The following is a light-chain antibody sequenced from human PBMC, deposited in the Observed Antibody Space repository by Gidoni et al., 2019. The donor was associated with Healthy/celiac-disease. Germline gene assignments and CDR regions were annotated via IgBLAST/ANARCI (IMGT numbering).Light chain of an antibody. J-gene: IGLJ3*02. Sequence: QSALTQPASVSASPGQSFTIPCTGTSSDVGSDNLVSWYQQHPGKAPKLMIYEGSKRPSGVSNRFSGSKSGNTASLTISGLQAEDEADYYCCSYAGSSTWVFGGRTKLTVL. V-gene: IGLV2-23*01. CDR3: CSYAGSSTWV. CDR2: EGS. CDR1: SSDVGSDNL.